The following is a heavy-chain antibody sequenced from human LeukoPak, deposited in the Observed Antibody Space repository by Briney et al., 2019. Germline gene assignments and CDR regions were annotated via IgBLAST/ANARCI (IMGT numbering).Heavy chain of an antibody. Sequence: PSETLSLTCTVSGGSVSSGSYYWSWIRQPPGKGLEWVGYIYYSGSTNYNPSLKSRVTISVDTSKNQFSLKLSSVTAADTAVYYCARDSFLLWLGAYRGYFDYWGQGTLVTVSS. D-gene: IGHD3-10*01. CDR2: IYYSGST. J-gene: IGHJ4*02. CDR1: GGSVSSGSYY. V-gene: IGHV4-61*01. CDR3: ARDSFLLWLGAYRGYFDY.